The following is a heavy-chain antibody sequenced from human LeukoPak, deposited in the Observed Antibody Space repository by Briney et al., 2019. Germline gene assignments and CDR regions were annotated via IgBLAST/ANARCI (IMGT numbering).Heavy chain of an antibody. CDR1: EFSVGSNY. Sequence: PGGSLRLSCAASEFSVGSNYMTWVRQAPGKGLEWVSYISSSGSTIYYADSVKGRFTISRDNAKNSLYLQMNSLRAEDTAVYYCAREGGSYYPLLFYYYYYYMDVWGKGTTVTVSS. CDR3: AREGGSYYPLLFYYYYYYMDV. CDR2: ISSSGSTI. J-gene: IGHJ6*03. V-gene: IGHV3-11*04. D-gene: IGHD1-26*01.